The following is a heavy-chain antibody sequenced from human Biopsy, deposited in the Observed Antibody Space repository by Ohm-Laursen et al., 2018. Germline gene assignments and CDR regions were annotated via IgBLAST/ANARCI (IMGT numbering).Heavy chain of an antibody. Sequence: ASVKVSCKVSGCTLNELSMHWVRQVPGKGLEWMGGFAPENGKAVYAQNFQARVSLTEDTSTDTAYMELRSLRSEDTAVYYCAADINVWNVNYWGQGTQVTVSS. CDR2: FAPENGKA. D-gene: IGHD1-1*01. V-gene: IGHV1-24*01. J-gene: IGHJ4*02. CDR1: GCTLNELS. CDR3: AADINVWNVNY.